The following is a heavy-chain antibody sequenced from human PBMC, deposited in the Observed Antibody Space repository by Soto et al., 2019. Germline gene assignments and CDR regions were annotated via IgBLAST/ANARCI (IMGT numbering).Heavy chain of an antibody. D-gene: IGHD3-22*01. CDR2: IYWNDDT. Sequence: QITLHESGPTLVKPTQTLTLTCSFSGFSLTTAGVGVGWIRQPPGKPLEWLGLIYWNDDTTFRPSLQNRLSITKDTSKNLVVLTMTNMDLLDTGTYYCAHSFDSSGSPWVFDQWGQGTLVTVSP. CDR3: AHSFDSSGSPWVFDQ. CDR1: GFSLTTAGVG. J-gene: IGHJ5*02. V-gene: IGHV2-5*01.